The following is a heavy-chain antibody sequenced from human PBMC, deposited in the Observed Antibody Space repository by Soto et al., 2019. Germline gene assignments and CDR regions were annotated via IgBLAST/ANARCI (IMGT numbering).Heavy chain of an antibody. V-gene: IGHV1-69*13. D-gene: IGHD6-13*01. CDR1: GGTFSSYA. CDR3: ARDLEVAAAGYNWFDP. Sequence: SSVKVSCKASGGTFSSYAISWVRQAPGQGLEWMGGIIPIFGTANYAQKFQGRVTITADESTSTAYMELSSLRSEDTAVYYCARDLEVAAAGYNWFDPWGQGTMVTVSS. J-gene: IGHJ5*02. CDR2: IIPIFGTA.